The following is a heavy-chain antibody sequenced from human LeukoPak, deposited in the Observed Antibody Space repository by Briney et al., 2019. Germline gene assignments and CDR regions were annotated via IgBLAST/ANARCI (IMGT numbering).Heavy chain of an antibody. D-gene: IGHD1-14*01. Sequence: GGSLRLSCAASGFTFSSYWMNWVRQAPGKGLVWVSRIASDGSSTTYADSVKGRFSISRDNAKNTLYLQMNSLRAEDTAVYYCARGQPGIDYWGQGTLVTVSS. CDR3: ARGQPGIDY. V-gene: IGHV3-74*01. CDR2: IASDGSST. CDR1: GFTFSSYW. J-gene: IGHJ4*02.